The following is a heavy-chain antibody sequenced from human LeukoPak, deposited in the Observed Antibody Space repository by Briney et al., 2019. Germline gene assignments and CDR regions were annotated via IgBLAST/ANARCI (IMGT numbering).Heavy chain of an antibody. CDR3: AKASWVSYANAVL. J-gene: IGHJ4*02. Sequence: QPGGSLRLSCAASGFPLSSYAMSWVGQAPARGLEWVSSLRGNGETFYADSVKGRCTLSRDDSRNMVHLQLNSLRVEDTAIYYCAKASWVSYANAVLWGQGTQVTVSS. CDR1: GFPLSSYA. CDR2: LRGNGET. V-gene: IGHV3-23*01. D-gene: IGHD6-13*01.